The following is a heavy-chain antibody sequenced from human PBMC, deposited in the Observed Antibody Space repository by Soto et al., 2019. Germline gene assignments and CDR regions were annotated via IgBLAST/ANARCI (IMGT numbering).Heavy chain of an antibody. CDR2: ISGSGGST. CDR3: AKDHSYIWGSYRPNWFDP. J-gene: IGHJ5*02. V-gene: IGHV3-23*01. CDR1: GFTFSSYA. D-gene: IGHD3-16*02. Sequence: GGSLRLSCAASGFTFSSYAMSWVRQAPGKGLEWVSAISGSGGSTYYADSVKGRFTISRDNSKNTLYLQMNSLRAEDTAVYYCAKDHSYIWGSYRPNWFDPWGQGTLVTVSS.